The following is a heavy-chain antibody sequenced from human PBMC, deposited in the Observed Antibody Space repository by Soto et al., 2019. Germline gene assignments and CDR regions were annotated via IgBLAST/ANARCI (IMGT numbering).Heavy chain of an antibody. V-gene: IGHV4-4*02. CDR1: GGSIRSNNW. J-gene: IGHJ4*02. D-gene: IGHD1-26*01. Sequence: SETLSLTCAVSGGSIRSNNWLSWVRQPPGKGLEWIGEIFHSGSTNYNPSLKTRVTISVDKSKNQFSLKLSSVTAADTAVYYCARVFSGSYSDYWGQGTLVTVSS. CDR2: IFHSGST. CDR3: ARVFSGSYSDY.